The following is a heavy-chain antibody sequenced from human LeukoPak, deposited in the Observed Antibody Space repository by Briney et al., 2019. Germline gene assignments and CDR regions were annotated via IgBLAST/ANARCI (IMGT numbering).Heavy chain of an antibody. CDR3: ARIMTTVTTVEY. CDR2: TYYRSTWYN. D-gene: IGHD4-17*01. Sequence: SQTLSLTCAISGDSFSSNSVTWNWIRQSPSRGLEWLGRTYYRSTWYNDYAVSVRGRITVNPDTSKNQFSLHLNSVTPEDTAVYYCARIMTTVTTVEYWGQGTLVTVSS. J-gene: IGHJ4*02. V-gene: IGHV6-1*01. CDR1: GDSFSSNSVT.